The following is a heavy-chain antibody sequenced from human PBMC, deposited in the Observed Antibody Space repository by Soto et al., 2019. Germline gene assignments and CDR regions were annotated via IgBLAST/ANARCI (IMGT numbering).Heavy chain of an antibody. D-gene: IGHD6-13*01. CDR1: GFTFSSYS. J-gene: IGHJ6*02. CDR2: ISSSSSTI. Sequence: GSLRLSCVASGFTFSSYSRNWVRQAPGKGLEWVSYISSSSSTIYYADSVKGRFTISRDNAKNSLYLQMNSLRDEDTAVYYCAKNRAAAGTRYYYGMDVWGQGTTVTVSS. CDR3: AKNRAAAGTRYYYGMDV. V-gene: IGHV3-48*02.